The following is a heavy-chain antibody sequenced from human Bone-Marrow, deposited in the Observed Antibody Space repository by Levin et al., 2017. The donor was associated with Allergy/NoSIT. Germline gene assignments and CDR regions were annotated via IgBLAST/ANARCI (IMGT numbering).Heavy chain of an antibody. J-gene: IGHJ4*02. V-gene: IGHV5-51*01. CDR2: IYPGDSDT. D-gene: IGHD6-13*01. CDR3: ARHNMGAYSSSWIMDY. CDR1: GYSFTSYW. Sequence: GASVKVSCKGSGYSFTSYWIGWVRQMPGKGLEWMGIIYPGDSDTRYSPSFQGQVTISADKSISTAYLQWSSLKASDTAMYYCARHNMGAYSSSWIMDYWGQGTLVTVSS.